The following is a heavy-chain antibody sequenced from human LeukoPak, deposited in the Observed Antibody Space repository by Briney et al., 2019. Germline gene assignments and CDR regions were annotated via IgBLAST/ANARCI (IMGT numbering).Heavy chain of an antibody. CDR2: ISTSSSYI. Sequence: GGSLRLSCAASGFTFNRYNMNWVRRAPGKGLEWVSAISTSSSYIYYADSVRGRFTISRDNAKNSLYLQMNSLRAEDTAVYSCARGADGVSSNSRGWFDPWGQGTLVTVSS. CDR3: ARGADGVSSNSRGWFDP. J-gene: IGHJ5*02. CDR1: GFTFNRYN. D-gene: IGHD2-15*01. V-gene: IGHV3-21*01.